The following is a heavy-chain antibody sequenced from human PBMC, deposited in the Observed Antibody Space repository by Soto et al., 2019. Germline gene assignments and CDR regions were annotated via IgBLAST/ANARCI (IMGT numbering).Heavy chain of an antibody. Sequence: EVQLVESGGGLVQPGGSLRLSCAASGFSFGTLWMSWVRQTPGRGLEWVANIRQDGSEKNYVDSVKGRFTISRDNAKNSLCLHMNSLRVEDTAVYYCTSRNLEHCFRSVCSEPYDYWGQGALVTVSS. D-gene: IGHD3-3*01. CDR1: GFSFGTLW. CDR3: TSRNLEHCFRSVCSEPYDY. V-gene: IGHV3-7*05. J-gene: IGHJ4*02. CDR2: IRQDGSEK.